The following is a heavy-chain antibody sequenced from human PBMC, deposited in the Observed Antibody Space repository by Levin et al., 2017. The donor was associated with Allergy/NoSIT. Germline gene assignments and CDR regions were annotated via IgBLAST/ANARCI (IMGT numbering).Heavy chain of an antibody. V-gene: IGHV3-21*01. CDR3: AREYIVVVPAAKSGYGMDV. CDR2: ISSSSSYI. D-gene: IGHD2-2*01. J-gene: IGHJ6*02. Sequence: GGSLRLSCAASGFTFSSYSMNWVRQAPGKGLEWVSSISSSSSYIYYADSVKGRFTISRDNAKNSLYLQMNSLRAEDTAVYYCAREYIVVVPAAKSGYGMDVWGQGTTVTVSS. CDR1: GFTFSSYS.